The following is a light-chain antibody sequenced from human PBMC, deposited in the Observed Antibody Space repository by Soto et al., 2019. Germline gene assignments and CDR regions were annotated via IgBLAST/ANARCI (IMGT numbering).Light chain of an antibody. CDR3: CSYAGTNTVMV. Sequence: QSVLTQPASVSGSPGQSITISCTGASSDVGSYGPVSWYQQHPGKAPRFIIFEGTKRPSGVSDRFSGSKSGDSASLTISGLQAEDEADYYCCSYAGTNTVMVFGGGTKLTVL. J-gene: IGLJ2*01. V-gene: IGLV2-23*01. CDR2: EGT. CDR1: SSDVGSYGP.